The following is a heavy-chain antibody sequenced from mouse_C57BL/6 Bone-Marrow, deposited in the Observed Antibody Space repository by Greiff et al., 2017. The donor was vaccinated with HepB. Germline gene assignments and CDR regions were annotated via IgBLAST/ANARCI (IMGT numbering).Heavy chain of an antibody. CDR3: ARGYYYGSSFYWYFDV. D-gene: IGHD1-1*01. J-gene: IGHJ1*03. CDR2: INPSNGGT. V-gene: IGHV1-53*01. CDR1: GYTFTSYW. Sequence: VKLQQPETELVKPGASVKLSCKASGYTFTSYWMHWVKQRPGQGLEWIGNINPSNGGTNYNEKFKSKATLTVDKSSSTAYMQLSSLTSEDSAVYYCARGYYYGSSFYWYFDVWGTGTTVTVSS.